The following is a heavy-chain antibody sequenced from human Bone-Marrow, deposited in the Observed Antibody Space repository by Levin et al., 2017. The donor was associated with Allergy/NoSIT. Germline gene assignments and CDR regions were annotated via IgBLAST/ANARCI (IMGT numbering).Heavy chain of an antibody. V-gene: IGHV4-59*01. Sequence: SCTVSGGSISSYYWTWIRQPPEKRLEWIGYIYYSGSTNYNPSLKTRVTISVYTSKNLFSLNLSSVTAADSAVYYCVRAIPSGGNSYYYYYMDVWGKGTTVTVSS. CDR3: VRAIPSGGNSYYYYYMDV. D-gene: IGHD4-23*01. CDR2: IYYSGST. CDR1: GGSISSYY. J-gene: IGHJ6*03.